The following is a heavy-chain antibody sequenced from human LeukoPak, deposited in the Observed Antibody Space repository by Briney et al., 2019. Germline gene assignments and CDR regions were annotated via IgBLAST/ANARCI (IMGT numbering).Heavy chain of an antibody. CDR3: AREYSSGWNTYYYGMDV. V-gene: IGHV3-33*01. J-gene: IGHJ6*02. Sequence: PGGSLRLSCAASGFTFSSYGMHWVRHAPGKGLEWVAVIWYDGSNKYYADSVKGRFTISRDNSKTTLYLQMNSLRAEDTAVYYCAREYSSGWNTYYYGMDVWGQGTTVTVSS. CDR1: GFTFSSYG. D-gene: IGHD6-19*01. CDR2: IWYDGSNK.